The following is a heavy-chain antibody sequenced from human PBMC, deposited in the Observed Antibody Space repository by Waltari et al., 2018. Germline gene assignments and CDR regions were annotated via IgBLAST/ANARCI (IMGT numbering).Heavy chain of an antibody. V-gene: IGHV4-39*07. CDR2: IYYSGST. CDR3: ARATLNNWFDP. J-gene: IGHJ5*02. CDR1: GGSISSSSYY. Sequence: QLQLQESGPGLVKPSETLSLTCTVSGGSISSSSYYWGWIRQPPGKGLEGIGSIYYSGSTYYNPSLKSRVTISVDTSKNQFSLKLSSVTAADTAVYYCARATLNNWFDPWGQGTLVTVSS.